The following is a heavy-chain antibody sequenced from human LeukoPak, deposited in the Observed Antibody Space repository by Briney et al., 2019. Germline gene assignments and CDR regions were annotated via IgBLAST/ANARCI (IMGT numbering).Heavy chain of an antibody. CDR1: GYTFTGYY. Sequence: ASVKVSCKASGYTFTGYYMHWVRQVPGQGLEWMGWINPNSGGTNYAQKFQGRVTMTRDTSISTAYMELSRLRSDDTAVYYCARRPNYDILTGYTYYFDYWGQGTLVTVSS. V-gene: IGHV1-2*02. J-gene: IGHJ4*02. CDR2: INPNSGGT. CDR3: ARRPNYDILTGYTYYFDY. D-gene: IGHD3-9*01.